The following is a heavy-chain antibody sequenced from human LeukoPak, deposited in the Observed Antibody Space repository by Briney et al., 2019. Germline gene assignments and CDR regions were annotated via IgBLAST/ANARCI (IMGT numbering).Heavy chain of an antibody. V-gene: IGHV1-69*05. J-gene: IGHJ3*02. CDR2: IIPIFGTA. CDR3: ARCRPARSIAARPVFRAFDI. D-gene: IGHD6-6*01. CDR1: GGTFSSYA. Sequence: SVKVSCKASGGTFSSYAISWVRQAPGQGLEWMGGIIPIFGTANYAQKFQGRVTIITDESTSTAYMELSSLRSEDTAVYYCARCRPARSIAARPVFRAFDIWGQGTMVTVSS.